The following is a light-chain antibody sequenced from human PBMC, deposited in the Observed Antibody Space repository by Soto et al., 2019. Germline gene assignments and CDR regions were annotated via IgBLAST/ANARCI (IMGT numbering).Light chain of an antibody. CDR3: QQSYSIPFT. V-gene: IGKV1-39*01. Sequence: DIQMTQSPSSLSASVGDRVTITCRASQSISSYLNWYQQKPRKAPELLIYAASSLQSGVPSRFSGSGSGTDFTLTISSLQPEGFATYYCQQSYSIPFTFGQGTSLEIK. CDR1: QSISSY. CDR2: AAS. J-gene: IGKJ2*01.